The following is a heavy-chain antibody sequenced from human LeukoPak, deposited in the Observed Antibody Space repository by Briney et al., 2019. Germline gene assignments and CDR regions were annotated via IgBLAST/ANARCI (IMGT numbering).Heavy chain of an antibody. D-gene: IGHD6-13*01. Sequence: GGSLRLSCAASGFTFSSYAMSWVRQAPGKGLEWVSVIYSGGSTYYADSVKGRFTISRDNSTNTLYLQMNSLRAEDTAVYYCASHLAAAALNAFDIWGQGTMVTVSS. CDR2: IYSGGST. V-gene: IGHV3-66*04. CDR1: GFTFSSYA. J-gene: IGHJ3*02. CDR3: ASHLAAAALNAFDI.